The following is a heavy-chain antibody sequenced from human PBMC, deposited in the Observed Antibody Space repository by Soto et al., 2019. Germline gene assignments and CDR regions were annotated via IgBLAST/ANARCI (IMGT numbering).Heavy chain of an antibody. CDR3: AREAGLYYYYSMDV. CDR1: GFTFSSYS. J-gene: IGHJ6*02. D-gene: IGHD6-19*01. V-gene: IGHV3-21*01. Sequence: EVQLVESGGGLVKPGGSLRLSCAASGFTFSSYSMNWVRQAPGKGLEWVSSISSSSSYIYYADSVKGRFTISRDNAKNSLYLQMNSMRAEDTAVYYCAREAGLYYYYSMDVWGQGTTVTVSS. CDR2: ISSSSSYI.